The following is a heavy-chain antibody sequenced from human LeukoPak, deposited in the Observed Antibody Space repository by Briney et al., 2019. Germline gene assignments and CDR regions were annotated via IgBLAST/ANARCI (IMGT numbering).Heavy chain of an antibody. J-gene: IGHJ3*02. Sequence: SETLSLTCAVSGESFSGNFWSWIRQPPGKGLEWIGEINHSGSTNYNPSLKSRVTISVDTSKNQFSLKLSSVTAADTAVYYCARGPVTTVTTGDAFDIWGQGTMVTVSS. D-gene: IGHD4-17*01. CDR3: ARGPVTTVTTGDAFDI. CDR2: INHSGST. CDR1: GESFSGNF. V-gene: IGHV4-34*01.